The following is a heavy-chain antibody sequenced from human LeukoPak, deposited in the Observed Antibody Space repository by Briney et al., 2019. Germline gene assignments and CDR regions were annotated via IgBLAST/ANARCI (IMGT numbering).Heavy chain of an antibody. CDR3: AKDRAAITMIVVVISD. V-gene: IGHV3-23*01. D-gene: IGHD3-22*01. J-gene: IGHJ4*02. Sequence: GGSLRLSCAASGFTFSSYAMSWVRQAPGKGLEWVSATSGSGGSTYYADSVKGRFTISRDNSKNTLYLQMNSLRAEDTAVYYCAKDRAAITMIVVVISDWGQGTLVTVSS. CDR1: GFTFSSYA. CDR2: TSGSGGST.